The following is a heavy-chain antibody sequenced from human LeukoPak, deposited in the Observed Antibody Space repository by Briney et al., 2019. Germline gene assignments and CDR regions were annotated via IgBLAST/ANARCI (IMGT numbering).Heavy chain of an antibody. J-gene: IGHJ4*02. CDR3: ARAPTHYDILTALDY. Sequence: PSETLSLTCTVSGGSISSGDYYWSWIRQPPGKGLEWIGYIYYSGSTYYNPSLKSQVTISVDTSKNQFSLKLSSVTAADTAVYYCARAPTHYDILTALDYWGQGTLVTVSS. D-gene: IGHD3-9*01. CDR1: GGSISSGDYY. CDR2: IYYSGST. V-gene: IGHV4-30-4*08.